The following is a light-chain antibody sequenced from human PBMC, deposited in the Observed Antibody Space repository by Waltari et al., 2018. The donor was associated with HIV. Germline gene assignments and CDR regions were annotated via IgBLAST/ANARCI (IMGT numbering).Light chain of an antibody. V-gene: IGLV1-47*01. CDR3: STWDDSLKDVL. CDR2: RDN. J-gene: IGLJ2*01. Sequence: QSALTQPPSASGTPGPRVTISCSGSPSIVGRTAVYWYQKFPGAAPQLVIYRDNQRPPGVSDRFSGSKSGAAASLAISGLRSEDEADFYCSTWDDSLKDVLFGGGTKLTVL. CDR1: PSIVGRTA.